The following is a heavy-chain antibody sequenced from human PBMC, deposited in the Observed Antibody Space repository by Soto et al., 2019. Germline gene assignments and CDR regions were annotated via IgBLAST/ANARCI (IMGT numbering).Heavy chain of an antibody. CDR2: ISGSGGST. V-gene: IGHV3-23*01. CDR3: AKVPDGGSYFDY. D-gene: IGHD3-16*01. CDR1: GFTFSSYA. J-gene: IGHJ4*02. Sequence: GGSLRLSCAAPGFTFSSYAMSWVRQAPGKGLEWVSAISGSGGSTYYADSVKGRFTISRDNSKNTLYLQMNSRRAEDTAVYYCAKVPDGGSYFDYWGQGTLVTVSS.